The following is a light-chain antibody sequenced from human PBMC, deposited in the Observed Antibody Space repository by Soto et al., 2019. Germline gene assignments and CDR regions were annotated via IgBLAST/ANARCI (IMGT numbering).Light chain of an antibody. J-gene: IGKJ1*01. V-gene: IGKV3-20*01. Sequence: EIVLTPSPGTLSLSPVERATLSCRASQSVSSSYLAWYQQKPGQPPRLLISGASSRATGIPDKFSGSGPGTDFTLIISSLEPEDFAVYYCQQYGSSSWTFGQGTKVDIK. CDR3: QQYGSSSWT. CDR1: QSVSSSY. CDR2: GAS.